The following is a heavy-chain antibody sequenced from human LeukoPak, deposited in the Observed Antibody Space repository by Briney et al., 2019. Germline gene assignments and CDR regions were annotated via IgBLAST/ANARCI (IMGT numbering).Heavy chain of an antibody. D-gene: IGHD1-26*01. CDR2: IYASGKT. CDR3: ARSFSEKFYFES. Sequence: PSQTLSLTCTVSGDSISRGRYYWNWVRQPAGKELEWIGRIYASGKTDYNPYTPSLKSRVAMSLDTSKNQVSLYLTSVTAADTAMYFCARSFSEKFYFESWGQGTLVTVSS. J-gene: IGHJ4*02. CDR1: GDSISRGRYY. V-gene: IGHV4-61*02.